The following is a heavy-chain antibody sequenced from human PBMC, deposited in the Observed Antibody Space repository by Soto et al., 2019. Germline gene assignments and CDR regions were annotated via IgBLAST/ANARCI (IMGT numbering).Heavy chain of an antibody. CDR3: ARDMASYYDFWSGGGLGMDV. CDR1: GGSISSYY. Sequence: SETLSLTCTVSGGSISSYYWSWVRQPPGKGLEWIGYIYYSGSTNYNPSLKSRVTISVDTSKNQFSLKLSSVTAADTAVYYCARDMASYYDFWSGGGLGMDVWGQGTTVTVSS. V-gene: IGHV4-59*01. CDR2: IYYSGST. D-gene: IGHD3-3*01. J-gene: IGHJ6*02.